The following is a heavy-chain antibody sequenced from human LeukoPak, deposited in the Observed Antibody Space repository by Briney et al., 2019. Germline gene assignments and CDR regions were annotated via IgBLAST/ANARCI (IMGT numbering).Heavy chain of an antibody. CDR3: ARGVSSSSGDYYYYYMDV. V-gene: IGHV1-18*01. J-gene: IGHJ6*03. CDR2: ISAYNGNT. Sequence: ASVKVSCKASAYTFTIYGISWVRQAPGQGLEWMGWISAYNGNTNYAQKLQGRVTMTTDTSTSTAYMELRSLRSDDTAVYYCARGVSSSSGDYYYYYMDVWGKGTTVTVSS. D-gene: IGHD6-6*01. CDR1: AYTFTIYG.